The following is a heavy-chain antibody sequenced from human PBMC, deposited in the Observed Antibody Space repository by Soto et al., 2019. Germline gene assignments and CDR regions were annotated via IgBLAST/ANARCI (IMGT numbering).Heavy chain of an antibody. Sequence: QVQLVQSGAEVKKPGASVKVSCKASGYTFTSYAMHWVRQAPGQRLEWMGWINAGNGNTKYSQKFQGRVTITRDTSASTAYMVLSSLRSEDTAVYYCARDRRFDYWGQGTLVTVSS. CDR1: GYTFTSYA. V-gene: IGHV1-3*01. CDR3: ARDRRFDY. J-gene: IGHJ4*02. CDR2: INAGNGNT.